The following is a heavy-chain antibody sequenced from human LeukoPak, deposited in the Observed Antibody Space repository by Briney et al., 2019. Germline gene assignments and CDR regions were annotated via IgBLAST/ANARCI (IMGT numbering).Heavy chain of an antibody. J-gene: IGHJ4*02. CDR2: ITGSGDST. V-gene: IGHV3-23*01. Sequence: GGSLRLSCAASGFIFSTYAMSWVRQAPGKGLEWVSAITGSGDSTYYADSVKGRFSISRDNAKNTLYLQMNSLRAEDTAVYYCGRDLGGRSGYWGQGTLVTVSS. CDR3: GRDLGGRSGY. CDR1: GFIFSTYA. D-gene: IGHD1-26*01.